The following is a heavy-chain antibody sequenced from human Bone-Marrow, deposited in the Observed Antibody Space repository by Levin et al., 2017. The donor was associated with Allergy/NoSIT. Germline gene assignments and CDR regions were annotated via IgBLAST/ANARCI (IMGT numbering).Heavy chain of an antibody. CDR1: GFTFSSWW. CDR3: ARDAWEPYGMDV. Sequence: SCAASGFTFSSWWMHWVRQAPGKGLLWVSRINSDGSRTNYADSVKGRFTISRDNAKNTLYLQMNSLRVEDTAVYYCARDAWEPYGMDVWGQGTTVTVSS. CDR2: INSDGSRT. D-gene: IGHD1-26*01. J-gene: IGHJ6*02. V-gene: IGHV3-74*01.